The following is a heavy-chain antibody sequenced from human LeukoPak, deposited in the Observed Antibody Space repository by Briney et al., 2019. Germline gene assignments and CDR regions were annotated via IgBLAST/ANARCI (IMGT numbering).Heavy chain of an antibody. D-gene: IGHD3-10*01. CDR2: IHYTGST. J-gene: IGHJ6*02. Sequence: SETLSLTCTVSGGSISSYYWNWIRQPPGKGLEWIGYIHYTGSTNYKPSLKSRVTTSVDTSKNQISLKLSSVTAADTAVYYCARLVYFASGVKNYYYGMDVWGQGTTVTVSS. CDR3: ARLVYFASGVKNYYYGMDV. CDR1: GGSISSYY. V-gene: IGHV4-59*01.